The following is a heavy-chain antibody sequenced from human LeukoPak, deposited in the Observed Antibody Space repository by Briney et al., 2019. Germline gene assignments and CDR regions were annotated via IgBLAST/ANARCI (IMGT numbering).Heavy chain of an antibody. J-gene: IGHJ4*02. CDR3: ARVPGIAAAGPSGPFDY. D-gene: IGHD6-13*01. CDR2: INHSGST. Sequence: PSETLPLTCAVYGGSFSGYYWSWIRQPPGKGLEWIGEINHSGSTNYNPSLKSRVTISVDTSKNQFSLKLSSVTAADTAVYYCARVPGIAAAGPSGPFDYWGQGTLVTVSS. CDR1: GGSFSGYY. V-gene: IGHV4-34*01.